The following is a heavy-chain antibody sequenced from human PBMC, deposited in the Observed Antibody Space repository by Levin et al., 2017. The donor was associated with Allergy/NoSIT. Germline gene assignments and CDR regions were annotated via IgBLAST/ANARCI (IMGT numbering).Heavy chain of an antibody. CDR1: GFSLTRSGVA. Sequence: SGPTLVKSTETLTLTCTFSGFSLTRSGVAVGWIRQPPGKALEWLALVYWNGNKAYSQSLERRLTITMDTSKDQVVRTIAKMDTLDTATYYCAHGGIGHYYDTVGYYPNAWGQGTLVTVSS. V-gene: IGHV2-5*01. J-gene: IGHJ5*02. CDR3: AHGGIGHYYDTVGYYPNA. D-gene: IGHD3-22*01. CDR2: VYWNGNK.